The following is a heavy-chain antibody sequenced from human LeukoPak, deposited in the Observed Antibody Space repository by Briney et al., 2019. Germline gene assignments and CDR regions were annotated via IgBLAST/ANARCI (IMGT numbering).Heavy chain of an antibody. V-gene: IGHV3-30-3*01. CDR3: AKATVYYYDSSGYPGYYFDY. CDR2: ILYDGSNK. D-gene: IGHD3-22*01. J-gene: IGHJ4*02. CDR1: GFIFSNYA. Sequence: GGSLRLSCAASGFIFSNYAMYWVRQAPGKGLEWVAVILYDGSNKYYADSVKGRFTISRDNSKNTLYLQMNSLRAEDTAVYYCAKATVYYYDSSGYPGYYFDYWGQGTLVTVSS.